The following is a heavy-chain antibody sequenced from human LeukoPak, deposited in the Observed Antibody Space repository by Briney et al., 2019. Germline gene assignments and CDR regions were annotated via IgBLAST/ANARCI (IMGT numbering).Heavy chain of an antibody. CDR3: ARDQQVRGYSYGLALLMDV. J-gene: IGHJ6*03. CDR1: GYTFTGYY. V-gene: IGHV1-2*02. CDR2: INPNSGGT. Sequence: GASVKVSCKASGYTFTGYYMHWVRQAPGQGLEWMGWINPNSGGTNYAQKFQGRVTMTRDTSISTAYMELSRLRSDDTAVYYCARDQQVRGYSYGLALLMDVWGKGTTVTVSS. D-gene: IGHD5-18*01.